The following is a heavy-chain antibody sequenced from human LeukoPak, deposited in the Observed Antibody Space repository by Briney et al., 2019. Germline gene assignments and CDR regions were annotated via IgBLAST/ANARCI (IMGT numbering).Heavy chain of an antibody. J-gene: IGHJ2*01. V-gene: IGHV3-30*18. CDR1: AFTFSNYG. Sequence: GGSLRLSCAASAFTFSNYGMHWARQAPGKGLECVAGISYDGSNEYYADSVKGRFTISRDNSKNTLDLQMSGLRSEDSAVYYCAKGGYTYGYGGYFDLWGRGTLVTASS. D-gene: IGHD5-18*01. CDR2: ISYDGSNE. CDR3: AKGGYTYGYGGYFDL.